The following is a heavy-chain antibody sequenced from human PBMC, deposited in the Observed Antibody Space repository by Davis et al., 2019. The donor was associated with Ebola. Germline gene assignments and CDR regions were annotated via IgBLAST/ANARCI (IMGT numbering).Heavy chain of an antibody. CDR1: GFTFRSYE. V-gene: IGHV3-48*03. Sequence: LTCAASGFTFRSYEMNWVRQAPGKGLEWVSYISSSGSTIYYADSVKGRFTISRDNAKNSLYLQMNSLRAEDTAVYYCARELTVTTYYYYGMDVWGQGTTVTVSS. D-gene: IGHD4-17*01. CDR2: ISSSGSTI. CDR3: ARELTVTTYYYYGMDV. J-gene: IGHJ6*02.